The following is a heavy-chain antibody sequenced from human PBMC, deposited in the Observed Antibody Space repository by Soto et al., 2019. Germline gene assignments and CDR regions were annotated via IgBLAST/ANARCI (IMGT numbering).Heavy chain of an antibody. J-gene: IGHJ4*02. V-gene: IGHV1-2*04. CDR3: ARAGPNAMIVVATSMEFDY. CDR2: INPNSGGT. CDR1: GYTFTGYY. Sequence: ASVKVSCKASGYTFTGYYMHWVRQAPGQGLEWMGWINPNSGGTNYAQKFQGWVTMTRDTSISTAYMELSRLRSDDTAVYYCARAGPNAMIVVATSMEFDYWGQGTLVTAPQ. D-gene: IGHD3-22*01.